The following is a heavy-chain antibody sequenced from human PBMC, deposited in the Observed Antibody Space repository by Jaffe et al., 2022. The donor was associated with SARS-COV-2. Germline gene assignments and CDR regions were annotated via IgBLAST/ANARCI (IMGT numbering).Heavy chain of an antibody. CDR2: IWYDGSNK. CDR3: ARAPGIAAAGKLDY. CDR1: GFTFSSYG. V-gene: IGHV3-33*01. Sequence: QVQLVESGGGVVQPGRSLRLSCAASGFTFSSYGMHWVRQAPGKGLEWVAVIWYDGSNKYYADSVKGRFTISRDNSKNTLYLQMNSLRAEDTAVYYCARAPGIAAAGKLDYWGQGTLVTVSS. D-gene: IGHD6-13*01. J-gene: IGHJ4*02.